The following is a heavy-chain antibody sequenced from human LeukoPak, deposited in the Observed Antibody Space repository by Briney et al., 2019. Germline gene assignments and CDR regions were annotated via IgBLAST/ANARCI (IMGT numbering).Heavy chain of an antibody. CDR1: GFTFSSYT. Sequence: GGSLGLSCAASGFTFSSYTMNWVRQAPGKGLEWVSGIIGGAGSTYYADSVKGRFTISGDNSKNTLFLQMNSLRAEDTALYYCAKRSSTSSGYFDFWGRGTLVTVSS. V-gene: IGHV3-23*01. CDR2: IIGGAGST. J-gene: IGHJ4*02. D-gene: IGHD3-22*01. CDR3: AKRSSTSSGYFDF.